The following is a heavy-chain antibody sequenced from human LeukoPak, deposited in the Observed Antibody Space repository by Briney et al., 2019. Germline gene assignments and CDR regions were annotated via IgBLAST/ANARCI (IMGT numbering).Heavy chain of an antibody. CDR2: ITGDGGST. J-gene: IGHJ4*02. Sequence: GGSLRLSCAAPGFTFSNYAMSWVRQAPGKGLEWVSAITGDGGSTYYADSVKGRFTISRDNSKNTLYLQMNSLRAEDTALYYCAKWGDYDVLTGYYDSDYWGQGTLVTVSS. V-gene: IGHV3-23*01. CDR3: AKWGDYDVLTGYYDSDY. D-gene: IGHD3-9*01. CDR1: GFTFSNYA.